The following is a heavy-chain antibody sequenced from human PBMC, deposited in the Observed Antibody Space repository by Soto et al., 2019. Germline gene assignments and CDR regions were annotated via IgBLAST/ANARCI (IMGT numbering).Heavy chain of an antibody. V-gene: IGHV4-30-2*01. Sequence: QLQLQESGSGLVKPSQTLSLTCAVSGGSISGTTYSWSWIRQPPGKCLEWIGYIYDSGNTYYNPSLKSQFSISVDRSKNQFSLKLSSVTAADTAVYYCARGQGAAAGHSNLDYWGQGALVTVSS. D-gene: IGHD6-13*01. J-gene: IGHJ4*02. CDR3: ARGQGAAAGHSNLDY. CDR1: GGSISGTTYS. CDR2: IYDSGNT.